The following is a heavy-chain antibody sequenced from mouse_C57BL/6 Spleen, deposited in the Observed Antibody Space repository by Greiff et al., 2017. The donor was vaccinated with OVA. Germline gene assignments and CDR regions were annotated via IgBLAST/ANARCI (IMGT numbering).Heavy chain of an antibody. Sequence: DVHLVESGGGLVKPGGSLKLSCAASGFTFSSYAMSWVRQTPEKRLEWVATISDGGSYIYYPDNVKGRFTISRDNAKNNLYLQMSHLKSEDTAVYYCARDYYEAWFAYWGQGTLVTVSA. J-gene: IGHJ3*01. D-gene: IGHD1-1*01. CDR2: ISDGGSYI. CDR1: GFTFSSYA. CDR3: ARDYYEAWFAY. V-gene: IGHV5-4*01.